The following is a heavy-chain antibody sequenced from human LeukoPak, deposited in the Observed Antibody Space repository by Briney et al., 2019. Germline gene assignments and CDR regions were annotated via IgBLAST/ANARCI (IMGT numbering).Heavy chain of an antibody. J-gene: IGHJ4*02. CDR2: IYYTGST. Sequence: SQTLSLTCAVSGGSISSGGYSWSWIRQPPGKGLEWIGYIYYTGSTNYNPSLKSRVTISVDTSKNQFSLKLNSVTAADTAVYYCAREGYSGYDSTYYFDSWGQGTLVTVSS. D-gene: IGHD5-12*01. CDR3: AREGYSGYDSTYYFDS. CDR1: GGSISSGGYS. V-gene: IGHV4-61*08.